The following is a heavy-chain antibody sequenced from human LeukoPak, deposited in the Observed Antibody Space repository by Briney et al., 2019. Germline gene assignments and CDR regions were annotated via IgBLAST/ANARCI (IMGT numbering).Heavy chain of an antibody. D-gene: IGHD3-22*01. CDR2: FDPEDGET. V-gene: IGHV1-24*01. CDR1: GYTLTELS. Sequence: ASVKVSCKVSGYTLTELSMHWMRQAPGKGLEWMGGFDPEDGETIYAQKFQGRVTMTEDTSTDTAYMELSSLRSEDTAVYYCATGGTSGYYLLFDYWGQGTLVTVSS. J-gene: IGHJ4*02. CDR3: ATGGTSGYYLLFDY.